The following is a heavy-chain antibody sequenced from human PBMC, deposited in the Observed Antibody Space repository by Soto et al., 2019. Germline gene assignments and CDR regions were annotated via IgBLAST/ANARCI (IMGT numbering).Heavy chain of an antibody. CDR3: AKKAPLLDYDILTGYPLYGMDV. Sequence: GGSLRLSCAASGFTFSSYAMSWVRQAPGKGLEWVSAISGSGGSTYYADSVKGRFTISRDNSKNTLYLQMNSLRAEDTAVYYCAKKAPLLDYDILTGYPLYGMDVWGQGTTVTVSS. V-gene: IGHV3-23*01. J-gene: IGHJ6*02. CDR2: ISGSGGST. CDR1: GFTFSSYA. D-gene: IGHD3-9*01.